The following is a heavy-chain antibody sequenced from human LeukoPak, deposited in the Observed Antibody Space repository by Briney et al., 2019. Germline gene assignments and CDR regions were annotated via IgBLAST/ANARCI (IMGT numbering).Heavy chain of an antibody. V-gene: IGHV4-30-4*08. J-gene: IGHJ5*02. CDR3: ARSHRTWIYCSRSSCPNNWFDP. CDR2: IYYSGST. D-gene: IGHD2-15*01. CDR1: GGSISSGDYY. Sequence: PSQTLSLTCTVSGGSISSGDYYWSWIRQPPWKALEWIGYIYYSGSTYYNPSLKSRVTISVDTSKNQFSLKLSSVTAAGTAVYYCARSHRTWIYCSRSSCPNNWFDPWGQRTLVTVSS.